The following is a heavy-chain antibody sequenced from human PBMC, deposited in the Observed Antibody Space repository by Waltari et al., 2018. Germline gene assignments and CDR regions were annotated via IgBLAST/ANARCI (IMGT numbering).Heavy chain of an antibody. CDR1: GFNLGGYS. CDR3: ARTWRENTFDI. Sequence: EVQLVVSGVGLVQPGGSLSLSCAASGFNLGGYSMSWGRQTAGKGLEWLAFAGVDGTTMYYADSVKGRFTISRDIRENSVYLQMNSLRVEDTGLFYCARTWRENTFDIWGQGTMVTVSS. CDR2: AGVDGTTM. V-gene: IGHV3-48*03. D-gene: IGHD2-2*02. J-gene: IGHJ3*02.